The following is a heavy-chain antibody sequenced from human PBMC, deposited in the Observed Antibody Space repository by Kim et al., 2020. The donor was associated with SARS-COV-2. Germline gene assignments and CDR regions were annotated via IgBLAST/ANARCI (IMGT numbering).Heavy chain of an antibody. Sequence: GGSLRLSCAASGFTFSSYSMNWVRQAPGKGLEWVSSISSSSSYIYYADSVKGRFTISRDNAKNSLYLQMNSLRAEDTAVYYCARDRAYYYGSGSYGARGYWGQGTLVTVSS. CDR2: ISSSSSYI. J-gene: IGHJ4*02. V-gene: IGHV3-21*01. CDR1: GFTFSSYS. D-gene: IGHD3-10*01. CDR3: ARDRAYYYGSGSYGARGY.